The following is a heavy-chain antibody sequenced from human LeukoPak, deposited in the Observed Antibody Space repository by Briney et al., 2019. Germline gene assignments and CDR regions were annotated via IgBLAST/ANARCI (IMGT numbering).Heavy chain of an antibody. CDR3: AKHDSGLYQLHHVDY. Sequence: GGSLRLSCAASGFTFSSYAMSWVRQAPGKGLEWVSAISGSGGSTYYADSVKGRFTISRDNSKNMLYLHMNSLRAEDTAVYYCAKHDSGLYQLHHVDYWGQGTLVTVSS. CDR1: GFTFSSYA. J-gene: IGHJ4*02. CDR2: ISGSGGST. V-gene: IGHV3-23*01. D-gene: IGHD2-2*01.